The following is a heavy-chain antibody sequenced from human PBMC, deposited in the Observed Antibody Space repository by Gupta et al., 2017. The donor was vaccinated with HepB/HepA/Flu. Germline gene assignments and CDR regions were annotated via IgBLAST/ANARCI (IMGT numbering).Heavy chain of an antibody. J-gene: IGHJ2*01. D-gene: IGHD1-26*01. CDR3: ARVQLGSTVRFFNL. V-gene: IGHV3-72*01. CDR1: GFTFSDPY. Sequence: EVQLVESGGGLVQPGGSLRLSCTGSGFTFSDPYMDWVRQAPGKGLEWVGRIRNKANGYATHYAASVKGRFIVSREDSKNSMYLEMNSLKIEDTAVYYCARVQLGSTVRFFNLWGRGTLVTVSS. CDR2: IRNKANGYAT.